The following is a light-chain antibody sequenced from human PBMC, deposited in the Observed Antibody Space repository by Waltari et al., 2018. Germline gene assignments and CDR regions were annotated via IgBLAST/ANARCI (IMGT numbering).Light chain of an antibody. CDR3: SSQSSNNIVL. CDR1: SSDGGSYNS. J-gene: IGLJ3*02. V-gene: IGLV2-14*03. Sequence: QSALTQPASVSGSPGQSVTISCTGTSSDGGSYNSVSWYQDHPGQGPKVIIYDVSGRPSGVSARFSGSKSGNTASLTISGLQAEDEADYYCSSQSSNNIVLFGGGTKVTVL. CDR2: DVS.